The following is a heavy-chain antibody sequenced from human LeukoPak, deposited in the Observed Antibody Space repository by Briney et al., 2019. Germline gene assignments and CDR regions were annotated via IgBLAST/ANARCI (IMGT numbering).Heavy chain of an antibody. CDR1: GGSFGDFA. D-gene: IGHD1-14*01. J-gene: IGHJ5*02. V-gene: IGHV1-69*05. CDR3: AATSIIFNWFDP. CDR2: SVPMSDTR. Sequence: SVKVSCKASGGSFGDFAIIWVRQAPGHGLEWMGRSVPMSDTRDYAQKFQGRVTFTTDESTTTAHMELSNLSPEDTAVYYCAATSIIFNWFDPWGQGTLVTVSS.